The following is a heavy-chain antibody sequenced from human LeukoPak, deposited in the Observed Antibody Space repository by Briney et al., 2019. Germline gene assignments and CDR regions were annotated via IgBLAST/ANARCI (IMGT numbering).Heavy chain of an antibody. Sequence: GGSLRLSCAASGFTFDDYAMHWVRQAPGKGLEWVSGISWNSGSIGYADSVKGRFTISRDNAKNSLYPQMNSLRAEDTALYYCALNYYGSGTLPGYWGQGTLVTVSS. D-gene: IGHD3-10*01. V-gene: IGHV3-9*01. CDR1: GFTFDDYA. J-gene: IGHJ4*02. CDR2: ISWNSGSI. CDR3: ALNYYGSGTLPGY.